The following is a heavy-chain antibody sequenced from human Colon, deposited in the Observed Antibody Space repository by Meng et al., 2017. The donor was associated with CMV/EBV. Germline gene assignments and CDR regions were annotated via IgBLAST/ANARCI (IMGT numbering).Heavy chain of an antibody. D-gene: IGHD3-16*01. V-gene: IGHV3-23*01. Sequence: GGSLRLSCAASGFTFSTYAMTWVRQAPGKGLEWVSGIGGSGGKIYYADSVKGRFTISRDSSMTTLYLQMNSLRVEDTAIYYCVVGYDSRKVAYWGQGTLVTVSS. J-gene: IGHJ4*02. CDR2: IGGSGGKI. CDR1: GFTFSTYA. CDR3: VVGYDSRKVAY.